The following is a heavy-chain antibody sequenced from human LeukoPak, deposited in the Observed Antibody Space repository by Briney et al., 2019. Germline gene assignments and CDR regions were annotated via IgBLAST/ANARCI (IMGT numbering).Heavy chain of an antibody. CDR2: FYSGGKT. V-gene: IGHV3-53*01. Sequence: GGSLRLSCAASGFTVSSSYMSWVRQAPGKGLEWVSVFYSGGKTYYTDSVKGRFTISRDNSKNTLYLQMNSLRAEDTAVYYCARDRGHYFDYWGQGTLVTVSS. J-gene: IGHJ4*02. D-gene: IGHD3-10*01. CDR3: ARDRGHYFDY. CDR1: GFTVSSSY.